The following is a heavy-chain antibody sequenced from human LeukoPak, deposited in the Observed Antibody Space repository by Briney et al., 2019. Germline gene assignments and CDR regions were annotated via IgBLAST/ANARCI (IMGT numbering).Heavy chain of an antibody. Sequence: GRSLRLSCAASGFTFSNFGMHWVRQAPGKGLEWVAVISYDGSLKHYLDSVKGRFTISRDNSKNTLYLQMVSLRVEDTAVYYCAKKYSYGSGAGDALDIWGHGTLVTVSS. V-gene: IGHV3-30*18. J-gene: IGHJ3*02. CDR3: AKKYSYGSGAGDALDI. CDR2: ISYDGSLK. CDR1: GFTFSNFG. D-gene: IGHD3-10*01.